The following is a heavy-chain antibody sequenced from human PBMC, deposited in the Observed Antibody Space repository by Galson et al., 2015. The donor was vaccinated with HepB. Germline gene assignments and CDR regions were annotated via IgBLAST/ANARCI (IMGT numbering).Heavy chain of an antibody. D-gene: IGHD1-26*01. CDR1: GVTFSSYA. V-gene: IGHV1-69*13. CDR2: IIPIFGTA. J-gene: IGHJ3*02. CDR3: ARYGAGAFDI. Sequence: SVKVSCKASGVTFSSYAISWVRQAPGQGLEWMGGIIPIFGTANYAQKFQGRVTITADESTSTAYMELSSLRSEDTAVYYCARYGAGAFDIWGQGTMVTVSS.